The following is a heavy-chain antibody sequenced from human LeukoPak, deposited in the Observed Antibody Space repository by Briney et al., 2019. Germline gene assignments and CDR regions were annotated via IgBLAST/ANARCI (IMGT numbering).Heavy chain of an antibody. CDR1: GFTFSSYA. J-gene: IGHJ4*02. Sequence: QSGGSLRLSCAASGFTFSSYAMSWVRQAPGKGLEWVAVISYDGSNKYYADSVKGRFTISRDNSKNTLYLQMNSLRAEDTAVYYCASAYQLPWYYFDYWGQGTLVTVSS. CDR3: ASAYQLPWYYFDY. V-gene: IGHV3-30-3*01. CDR2: ISYDGSNK. D-gene: IGHD2-2*01.